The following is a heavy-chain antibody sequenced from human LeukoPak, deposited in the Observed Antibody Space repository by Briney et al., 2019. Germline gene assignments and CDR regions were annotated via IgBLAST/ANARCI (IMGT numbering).Heavy chain of an antibody. Sequence: SETLSLTCTVSGGSISSSSYYWGWIRQPPGKGLEWIGSIYYSGSTYYNPSLKSRVTISVDTSKNQFSLKLSSVTAADTAVYYCARVGAIYYYYMDVGGKGTTVTVSS. J-gene: IGHJ6*03. V-gene: IGHV4-39*01. CDR3: ARVGAIYYYYMDV. CDR2: IYYSGST. D-gene: IGHD1-26*01. CDR1: GGSISSSSYY.